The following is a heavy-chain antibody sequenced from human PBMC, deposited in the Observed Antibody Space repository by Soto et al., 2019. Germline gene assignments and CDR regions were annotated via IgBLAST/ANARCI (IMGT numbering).Heavy chain of an antibody. Sequence: QVQLVQSGAEVKKPGASVRVSCQASGCSFNTYAIHWVRQAPGQGLEWMGWINTANGNTEYSQKFQGRVTFTRDTSATTAYMDLSSLRSEDTATYYCARRYKSAGWFDPWGQGTLVTVSS. J-gene: IGHJ5*02. CDR1: GCSFNTYA. CDR3: ARRYKSAGWFDP. CDR2: INTANGNT. V-gene: IGHV1-3*04. D-gene: IGHD1-1*01.